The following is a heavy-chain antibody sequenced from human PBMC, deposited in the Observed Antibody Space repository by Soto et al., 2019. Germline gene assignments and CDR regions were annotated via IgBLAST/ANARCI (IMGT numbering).Heavy chain of an antibody. D-gene: IGHD4-4*01. J-gene: IGHJ4*02. V-gene: IGHV4-30-2*01. Sequence: QLQLQESGSGLVKPSQTLSLSCTVSGVSISSGGYSWNWIRQAPGKGLEWIGYIYHSGSTYYNPSLKSRVTISVDKSNHQFSLTLTSVTDADTAVYFCARDSLTVYYFDSWGQGALVTVSS. CDR1: GVSISSGGYS. CDR3: ARDSLTVYYFDS. CDR2: IYHSGST.